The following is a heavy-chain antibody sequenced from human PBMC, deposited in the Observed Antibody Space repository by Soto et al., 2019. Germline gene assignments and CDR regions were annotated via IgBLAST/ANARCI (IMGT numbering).Heavy chain of an antibody. CDR3: SRGGGFSGNYL. Sequence: GGSLRLSCAASGFSFSDYWMHWGRQAPGKGLGWVSCIDTDGSTTTYADSVKGRFTISRDNVKNTLYLQMDSLRAEDTVLYYCSRGGGFSGNYLGGQGTLVTVSS. D-gene: IGHD1-26*01. V-gene: IGHV3-74*01. CDR2: IDTDGSTT. J-gene: IGHJ4*02. CDR1: GFSFSDYW.